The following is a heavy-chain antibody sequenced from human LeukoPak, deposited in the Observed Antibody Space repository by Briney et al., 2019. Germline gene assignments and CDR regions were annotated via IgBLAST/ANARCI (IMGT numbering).Heavy chain of an antibody. CDR3: ARAGSVYYQSADY. CDR2: IWYDGSGE. CDR1: GFTFSNYG. D-gene: IGHD3-22*01. V-gene: IGHV3-33*01. Sequence: GGSLRLSCAASGFTFSNYGMHWVRQAPGKGLEWVAVIWYDGSGEYYADSVKGRFTISRDNSKNTLYLHMTSLRDEDTAVYYCARAGSVYYQSADYWGQGTLVTVFS. J-gene: IGHJ4*02.